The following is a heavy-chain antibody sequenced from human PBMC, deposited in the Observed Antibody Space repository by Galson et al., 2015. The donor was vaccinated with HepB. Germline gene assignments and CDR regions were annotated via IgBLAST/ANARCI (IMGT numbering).Heavy chain of an antibody. CDR3: ARHESALLWFGEIHFDY. CDR1: GYSFTSYW. Sequence: QSGAEVKKPGESLRISCKGSGYSFTSYWISWVRQMPGKGLEWMGRIDPSDSYTNYSPSFQGHVTISADKSISTAYLQWSSLKASDTAMYYCARHESALLWFGEIHFDYWGQGTLVTVSS. J-gene: IGHJ4*02. CDR2: IDPSDSYT. D-gene: IGHD3-10*01. V-gene: IGHV5-10-1*01.